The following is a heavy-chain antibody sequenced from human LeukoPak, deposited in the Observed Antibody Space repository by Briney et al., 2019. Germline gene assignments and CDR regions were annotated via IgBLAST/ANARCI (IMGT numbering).Heavy chain of an antibody. Sequence: PSETLSLTRAVSGGSISNYYWSWIRQPPGKGLEWIGYIYHNGNTNYNPSLKSRVTISVDTSKNQFSLKLSSVTAADTAVYYCARHQGGAYNAYYFDYWGQGTLVTVSS. V-gene: IGHV4-59*08. CDR3: ARHQGGAYNAYYFDY. D-gene: IGHD1-1*01. J-gene: IGHJ4*02. CDR1: GGSISNYY. CDR2: IYHNGNT.